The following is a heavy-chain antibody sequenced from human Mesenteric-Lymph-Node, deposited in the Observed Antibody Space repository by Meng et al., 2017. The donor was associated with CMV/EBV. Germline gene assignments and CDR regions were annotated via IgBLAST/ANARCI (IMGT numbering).Heavy chain of an antibody. V-gene: IGHV3-30-3*01. CDR2: ISYGGSNK. J-gene: IGHJ4*02. Sequence: GGSLRLSCAASGFSFSNYAMHWVRQAPGKGLEWVAVISYGGSNKYYADSVKGRFTISRDNSTNTLYLQMNNLRTEDTAVYYCARKGYWGQGTLVTVSS. CDR1: GFSFSNYA. CDR3: ARKGY.